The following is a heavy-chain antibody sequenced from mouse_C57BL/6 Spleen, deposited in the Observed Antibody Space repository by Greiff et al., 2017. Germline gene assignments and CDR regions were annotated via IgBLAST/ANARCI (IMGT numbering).Heavy chain of an antibody. D-gene: IGHD2-2*01. Sequence: QVQLQQSGAELVRPGASVTLSCKASGYTFTDYEMHWVKQTPVHGLEWIGAIDPEPGGTAYNQKFKGQAILTADKSSSTAYMERRSLASEDAAVYYCTRGYGYDVGYWGKGTTLTVSS. J-gene: IGHJ2*01. CDR3: TRGYGYDVGY. CDR1: GYTFTDYE. CDR2: IDPEPGGT. V-gene: IGHV1-15*01.